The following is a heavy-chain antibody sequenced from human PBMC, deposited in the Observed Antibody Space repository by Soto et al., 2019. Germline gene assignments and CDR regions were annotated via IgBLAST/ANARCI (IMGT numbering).Heavy chain of an antibody. CDR1: GFTFSSYA. V-gene: IGHV3-23*01. CDR3: AKAYYWSGYSYYYYGMDV. Sequence: GGSLRLSCAASGFTFSSYAMSWVRQAPGKGLEWVSAISGSGGSTYYADSVKGRFTISRDNSKNTLYLQMNSLGAEDTAVYYCAKAYYWSGYSYYYYGMDVWGQGTTVTVSS. CDR2: ISGSGGST. J-gene: IGHJ6*02. D-gene: IGHD3-3*01.